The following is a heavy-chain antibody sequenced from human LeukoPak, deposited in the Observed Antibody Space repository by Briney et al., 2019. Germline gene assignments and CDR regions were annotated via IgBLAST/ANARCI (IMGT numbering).Heavy chain of an antibody. CDR2: INWNGNTI. CDR1: GFIFDDYD. CDR3: ARGIMGGYPHFDY. Sequence: GGSLRLSCAASGFIFDDYDISWVRQAPGKGLEWVSHINWNGNTIGYADSVKGRFTISRDNAKNSVYLQMNSLRAEDTALYYCARGIMGGYPHFDYWGQGNLVIVSS. D-gene: IGHD3-22*01. V-gene: IGHV3-20*04. J-gene: IGHJ4*02.